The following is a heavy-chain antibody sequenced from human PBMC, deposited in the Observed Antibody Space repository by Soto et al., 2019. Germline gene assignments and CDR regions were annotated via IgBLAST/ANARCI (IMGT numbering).Heavy chain of an antibody. CDR1: GFTFSSYS. V-gene: IGHV3-21*01. J-gene: IGHJ6*02. CDR2: ISSSSSYI. CDR3: ARDKYYYDSSGSDGYYYYGMDV. Sequence: PGGSLRLSCAASGFTFSSYSMNWVRQAPGKGLEWVSSISSSSSYIYYADSVKGRFTISRDNAKNSLYLQMNSLRAEDTAVYYCARDKYYYDSSGSDGYYYYGMDVWGQGTTVTVS. D-gene: IGHD3-22*01.